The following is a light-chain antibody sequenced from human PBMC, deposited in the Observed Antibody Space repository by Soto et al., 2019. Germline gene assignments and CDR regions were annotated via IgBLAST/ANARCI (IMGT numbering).Light chain of an antibody. CDR3: QQYGSSPWT. Sequence: ESVLTQSPGTLSLSPGERTTLSCRASQSVSTTYLAWYQQKPGQAPRLLIYGASSRATGIPDRFSGSGSGTDFTLTNSRLEPEDFAVYYCQQYGSSPWTFCQGTKVEIK. V-gene: IGKV3-20*01. CDR1: QSVSTTY. J-gene: IGKJ1*01. CDR2: GAS.